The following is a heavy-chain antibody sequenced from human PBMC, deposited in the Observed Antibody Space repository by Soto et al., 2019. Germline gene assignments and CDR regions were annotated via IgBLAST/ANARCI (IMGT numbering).Heavy chain of an antibody. CDR1: GGSFSGYY. V-gene: IGHV4-34*01. CDR3: ARGGNYDFWSGYSRVPFNY. CDR2: INHSGST. J-gene: IGHJ4*02. Sequence: PSETLSLTCAVYGGSFSGYYWSWIRQPPGKGLEWIGEINHSGSTNYNPSLKSRVTISVDTSKNQFSLKLSSVTAADTAVYYCARGGNYDFWSGYSRVPFNYWGQGTLVTVSS. D-gene: IGHD3-3*01.